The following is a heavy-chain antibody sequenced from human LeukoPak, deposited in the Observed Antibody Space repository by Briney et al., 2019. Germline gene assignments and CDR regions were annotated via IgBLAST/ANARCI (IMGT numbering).Heavy chain of an antibody. CDR2: INPNSGGT. D-gene: IGHD3-22*01. Sequence: ASVKVSCKASGYTFTGYYMHRVRQAPGQGLEWMGWINPNSGGTNYAQKFQGRVTMTRDTSISTAYMELSRLRSDDTAVYYCASPVNSSGYYYEGFDYWGQGTLVTVSS. J-gene: IGHJ4*02. CDR3: ASPVNSSGYYYEGFDY. CDR1: GYTFTGYY. V-gene: IGHV1-2*02.